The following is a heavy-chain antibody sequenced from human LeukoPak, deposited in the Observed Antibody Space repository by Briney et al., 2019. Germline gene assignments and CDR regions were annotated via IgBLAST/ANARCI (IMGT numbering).Heavy chain of an antibody. J-gene: IGHJ6*03. D-gene: IGHD3-3*01. CDR2: INSDGSST. CDR1: GFTFSSYW. CDR3: ASKGLGDFWSGYYNYYYCYMDV. V-gene: IGHV3-74*01. Sequence: GGSLRLSCAASGFTFSSYWMHWVRQAPGKGLVWVSRINSDGSSTSYADSVKGRFTISRDNAKNTLYLQMNSLRAEDTAVYYCASKGLGDFWSGYYNYYYCYMDVWGKGTTVTVSS.